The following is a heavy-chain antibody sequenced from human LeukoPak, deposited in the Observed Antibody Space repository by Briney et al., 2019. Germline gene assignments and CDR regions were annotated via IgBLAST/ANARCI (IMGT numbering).Heavy chain of an antibody. V-gene: IGHV1-69*04. J-gene: IGHJ4*02. CDR1: GGTFSSYA. CDR2: IIPILGIA. D-gene: IGHD6-13*01. Sequence: GSSVKVSCKASGGTFSSYAISWVRQAPGQGLEWMGRIIPILGIANYAQKFQGRVTITADKSTSTAYMELSSLRSKDTAVYYCASFTGYSSSYYIDYWGQGTLVTVSS. CDR3: ASFTGYSSSYYIDY.